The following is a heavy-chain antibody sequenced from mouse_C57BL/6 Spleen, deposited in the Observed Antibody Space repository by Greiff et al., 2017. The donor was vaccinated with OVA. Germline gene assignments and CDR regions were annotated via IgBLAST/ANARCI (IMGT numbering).Heavy chain of an antibody. Sequence: EVQVVESGEGLVKPGGSLKLSCAASGFTFSSYAMSWVRQTPEKRLEWVAYISSGGDYIYYADTVKGRFTISRDNARNTLYLQMSSLKSEDTAMYYCTRDRDSNYNFDYWGQGTTLTVSS. V-gene: IGHV5-9-1*02. D-gene: IGHD2-5*01. CDR3: TRDRDSNYNFDY. CDR1: GFTFSSYA. CDR2: ISSGGDYI. J-gene: IGHJ2*01.